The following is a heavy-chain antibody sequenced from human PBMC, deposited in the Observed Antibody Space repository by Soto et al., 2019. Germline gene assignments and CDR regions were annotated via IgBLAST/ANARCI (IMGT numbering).Heavy chain of an antibody. Sequence: EVQLLESGGGLVQPGGSLRLSCAASGFTFSSYSMSWVRQAPGKGLEWVSTISGSGSSTYYADSVTGRFTISRDNSKNSLYMQMNSQRAEDTAGYYCAKSSVSYYIYYYYMDVWGKGTTVTVTS. CDR2: ISGSGSST. J-gene: IGHJ6*03. CDR1: GFTFSSYS. V-gene: IGHV3-23*01. D-gene: IGHD3-10*01. CDR3: AKSSVSYYIYYYYMDV.